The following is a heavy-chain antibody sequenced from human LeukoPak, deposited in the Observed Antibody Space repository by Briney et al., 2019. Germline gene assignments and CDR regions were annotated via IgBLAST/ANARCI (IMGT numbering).Heavy chain of an antibody. CDR2: MNPNSGNT. Sequence: ASVKVSCKASGYTFTGYYMHWVRQAPGQGPEWMGWMNPNSGNTGYAQKFQGRVTMTRNTSISTAYMELSSLRSEDTAVYYCARGPDYYYYYMDVWGKGATVTISS. D-gene: IGHD1-14*01. CDR1: GYTFTGYY. J-gene: IGHJ6*03. V-gene: IGHV1-8*02. CDR3: ARGPDYYYYYMDV.